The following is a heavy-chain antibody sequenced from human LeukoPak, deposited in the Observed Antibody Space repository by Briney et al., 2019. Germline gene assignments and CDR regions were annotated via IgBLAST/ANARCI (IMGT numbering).Heavy chain of an antibody. CDR3: ARSITMVRGEIGWFDP. V-gene: IGHV4-59*08. J-gene: IGHJ5*02. CDR1: GGSISRYY. CDR2: IYYSGST. Sequence: SETLSLTCTVSGGSISRYYWSWIRQPPGKGLEWIGYIYYSGSTNYNPSLKSRVTISVDTSKNQFSLKLSSVTAADTAVYYCARSITMVRGEIGWFDPWGQGTLVTVSS. D-gene: IGHD3-10*01.